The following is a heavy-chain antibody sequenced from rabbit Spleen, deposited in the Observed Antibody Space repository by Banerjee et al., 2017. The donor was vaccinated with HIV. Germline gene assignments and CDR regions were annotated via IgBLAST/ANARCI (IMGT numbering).Heavy chain of an antibody. Sequence: QSLEESGGDLVKPGASLTLTCTASGVSFSVSSYMCWVRQAPGKGLEWIACIDAGSSDFTYFASWAKGRFTISKTSSTTVTLQMTSLTVADTATYFCARDTGTSFSSYGMALWGQGTLVTVS. CDR3: ARDTGTSFSSYGMAL. V-gene: IGHV1S40*01. D-gene: IGHD7-1*01. CDR1: GVSFSVSSY. J-gene: IGHJ3*01. CDR2: IDAGSSDFT.